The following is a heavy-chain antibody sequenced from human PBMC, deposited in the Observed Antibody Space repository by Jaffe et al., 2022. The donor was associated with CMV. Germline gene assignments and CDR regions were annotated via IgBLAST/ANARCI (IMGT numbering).Heavy chain of an antibody. CDR2: ISSSSSYT. CDR1: GFTFSDYY. CDR3: ARRDYDSSGYLENLYYFDY. V-gene: IGHV3-11*06. J-gene: IGHJ4*02. D-gene: IGHD3-22*01. Sequence: QVQLVESGGGLVKPGGSLRLSCAASGFTFSDYYMSWIRQAPGKGLEWVSYISSSSSYTNYADSVKGRFTISRDNAKNSLYLQMNSLRAEDTAVYYCARRDYDSSGYLENLYYFDYWGQGTLVTVSS.